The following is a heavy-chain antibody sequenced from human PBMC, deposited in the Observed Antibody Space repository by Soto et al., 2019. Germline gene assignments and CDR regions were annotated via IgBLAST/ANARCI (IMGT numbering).Heavy chain of an antibody. CDR2: ISGSGGST. J-gene: IGHJ5*02. V-gene: IGHV3-23*01. CDR3: AKGRDWNDVLWFDP. D-gene: IGHD1-1*01. CDR1: GFTLSIYA. Sequence: GSXRLSCAASGFTLSIYAMSCFRQAPGKGLEWVSAISGSGGSTYYADSVKGRFTISRDNSKNTLYLQMNSLRAEDTAVYYCAKGRDWNDVLWFDPWGQGTLVTVSS.